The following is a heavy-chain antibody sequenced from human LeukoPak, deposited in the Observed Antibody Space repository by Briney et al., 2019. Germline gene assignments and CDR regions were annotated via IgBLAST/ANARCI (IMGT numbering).Heavy chain of an antibody. V-gene: IGHV6-1*01. D-gene: IGHD6-19*01. CDR2: TYYRSKWYN. CDR1: GDSVSSNSVA. CDR3: ARAPLYSSGWYDFDY. Sequence: SQTLSLTCAISGDSVSSNSVAWHWIRQSRSRGLEWLGSTYYRSKWYNDYAVSVKSRITINPDTSKNQFSLQLNSVTPEDTAVYFCARAPLYSSGWYDFDYWGQGTLVTVSS. J-gene: IGHJ4*02.